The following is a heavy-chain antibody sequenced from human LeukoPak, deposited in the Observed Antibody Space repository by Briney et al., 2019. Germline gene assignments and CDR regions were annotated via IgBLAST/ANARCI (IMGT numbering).Heavy chain of an antibody. CDR1: GGSISSYY. CDR3: ARELYYYDSSGYHYYYGMDV. CDR2: IYYSGST. J-gene: IGHJ6*02. V-gene: IGHV4-59*01. D-gene: IGHD3-22*01. Sequence: SETLSLTCTVSGGSISSYYWSWIRQPPGKGLEWIGYIYYSGSTNYNPSLTTRVTISVDTSKNQFSLKLSSATAADTAVYYCARELYYYDSSGYHYYYGMDVWGQGTTATVSS.